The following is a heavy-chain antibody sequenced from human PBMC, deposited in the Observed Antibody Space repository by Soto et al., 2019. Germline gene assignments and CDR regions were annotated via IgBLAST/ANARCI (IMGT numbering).Heavy chain of an antibody. D-gene: IGHD6-13*01. J-gene: IGHJ3*02. V-gene: IGHV6-1*01. CDR1: GDSVSSDSAT. Sequence: PSQTLSLTCAISGDSVSSDSATWNWIRQSPSRGLEWLGRTYYRSKWYNDYAVSVKSRITINPDTSNNQLSLQLNSVTPDDTAVYYCARVGAAAAGTLDAFDIWGQGTTVTVSS. CDR3: ARVGAAAAGTLDAFDI. CDR2: TYYRSKWYN.